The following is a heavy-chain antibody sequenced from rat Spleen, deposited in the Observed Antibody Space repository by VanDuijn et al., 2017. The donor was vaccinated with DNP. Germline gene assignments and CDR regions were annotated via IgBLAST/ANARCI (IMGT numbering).Heavy chain of an antibody. CDR2: ISFEGSST. V-gene: IGHV5-20*01. CDR1: GFTFSDYY. Sequence: EVQLVESGGGLVQPGRSLKLSCAASGFTFSDYYMAWVRQAPKKGLEWVAYISFEGSSTNFGDSVKGRFTISRDNAKSTLYLQMDSLRSEDTATYYCTTDFERGYWGQGVMVTVSS. D-gene: IGHD1-11*01. CDR3: TTDFERGY. J-gene: IGHJ2*01.